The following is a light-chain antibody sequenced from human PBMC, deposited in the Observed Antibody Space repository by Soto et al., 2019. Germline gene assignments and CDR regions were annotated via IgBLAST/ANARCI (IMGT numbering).Light chain of an antibody. J-gene: IGKJ2*01. V-gene: IGKV3-20*01. CDR1: QSVSSNY. CDR3: QQYGGSPPNT. CDR2: GAS. Sequence: EIVLTQSPGTLSLSPGERATLSCRASQSVSSNYLAWYQQKPGQAPRPLIYGASSRATGIPDRFSGGGSGTDFTLTISRLEPEDFAVYYCQQYGGSPPNTFGQGSKLEIK.